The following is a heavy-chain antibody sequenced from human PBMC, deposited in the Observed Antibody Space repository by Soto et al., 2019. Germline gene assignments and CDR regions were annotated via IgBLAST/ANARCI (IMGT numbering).Heavy chain of an antibody. CDR1: GYPFTNFY. Sequence: QVQVAQSGAEVKRPGASVKVSCWASGYPFTNFYIHWVRQAPGQGLEWKGIINPSGGSTAYAQKFLGRVTMTRDTSTSTVYMEVSSLRSEDTAVYYSARADYYGSSGYHLDYWGQGTLVTVSS. D-gene: IGHD3-22*01. V-gene: IGHV1-46*01. J-gene: IGHJ4*02. CDR2: INPSGGST. CDR3: ARADYYGSSGYHLDY.